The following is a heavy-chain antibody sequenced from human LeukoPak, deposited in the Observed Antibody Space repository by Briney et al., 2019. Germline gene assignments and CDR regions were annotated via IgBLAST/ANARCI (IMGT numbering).Heavy chain of an antibody. V-gene: IGHV4-4*07. CDR1: GGSFSRYY. J-gene: IGHJ5*02. CDR2: IYTSVST. CDR3: ARDRKNWNDGFDP. Sequence: PSETLSLTCSVSGGSFSRYYWSWIRQPAGKGLEWIGRIYTSVSTNYNPSLKSRVTMSVDTSKNQFSLKLSSVTAADTAVYYCARDRKNWNDGFDPWGQGTLVTVSS. D-gene: IGHD1-1*01.